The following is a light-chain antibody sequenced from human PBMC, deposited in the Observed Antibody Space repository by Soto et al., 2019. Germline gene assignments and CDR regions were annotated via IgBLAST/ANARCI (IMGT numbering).Light chain of an antibody. V-gene: IGLV2-14*01. J-gene: IGLJ3*02. Sequence: QSVLTQSASVSGSPGQSITISCTGTSSDVGGYNYVSWYQFHPGKAPKLMIYKVSSRPSGVSNRFSGSKSGSTASLTISGLQAEDEADYFCSSHTSIGTWVFGGGTKLTVL. CDR1: SSDVGGYNY. CDR3: SSHTSIGTWV. CDR2: KVS.